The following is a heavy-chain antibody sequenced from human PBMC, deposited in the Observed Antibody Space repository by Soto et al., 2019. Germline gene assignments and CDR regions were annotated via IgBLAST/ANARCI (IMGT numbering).Heavy chain of an antibody. Sequence: EVQLLESGGGIVQPGGSLRLSCAASGFTFNNHAMHWVRQAQGKGLEWLASVIGSGAETYYAGSVQGRFGISRDNSKNTLYLQMNSLSADASAIYYCAREESSRRFALAYWGQGTLVTVSS. V-gene: IGHV3-23*01. CDR1: GFTFNNHA. J-gene: IGHJ4*02. CDR2: VIGSGAET. D-gene: IGHD6-13*01. CDR3: AREESSRRFALAY.